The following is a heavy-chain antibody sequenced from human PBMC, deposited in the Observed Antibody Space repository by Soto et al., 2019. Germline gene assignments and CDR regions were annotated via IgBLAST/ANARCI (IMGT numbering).Heavy chain of an antibody. Sequence: QVQLVQSGAEVKKPGASVKVSCKASGYNFTSFGISWVRQAPGKGLEWMGWISAYNVKTNYAQQLQGRVTMTTDTSTSTAYMELRRLTSDETAVNSCASDPLSRINMVGGLGRFDPWGQGTLVTFSS. D-gene: IGHD3-10*01. J-gene: IGHJ5*02. V-gene: IGHV1-18*01. CDR1: GYNFTSFG. CDR2: ISAYNVKT. CDR3: ASDPLSRINMVGGLGRFDP.